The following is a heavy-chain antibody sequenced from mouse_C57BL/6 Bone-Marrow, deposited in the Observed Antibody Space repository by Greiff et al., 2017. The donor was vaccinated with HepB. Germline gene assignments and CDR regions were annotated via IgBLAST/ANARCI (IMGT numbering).Heavy chain of an antibody. CDR3: ARGDGYYADY. D-gene: IGHD2-3*01. J-gene: IGHJ2*01. CDR2: ISYDGSN. Sequence: EVKLMESGPGLVKPSQSLSLTCSVTGYSITSGYYWNWIRQFPGNKLEWMGYISYDGSNNYNPSLKNRISITRDTSKNQFFLKLNSVTTEDTATYYCARGDGYYADYWGQGTTLTVSS. CDR1: GYSITSGYY. V-gene: IGHV3-6*01.